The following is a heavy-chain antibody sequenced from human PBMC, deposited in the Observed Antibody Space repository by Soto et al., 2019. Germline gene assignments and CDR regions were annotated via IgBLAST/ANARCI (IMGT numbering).Heavy chain of an antibody. CDR3: ARRTVNIRTFYSGLKTHCFDY. Sequence: QLQLHESGPGLVKPSETLSLTCAVSGDSMSSSDYYWGWIRQPPGKGLEWIGSIYYSGSTYYNPSLQSRVAISVDTSKNQFSLKLKSGTAADTAIYYCARRTVNIRTFYSGLKTHCFDYWGQGAPVTVSS. D-gene: IGHD6-19*01. CDR2: IYYSGST. J-gene: IGHJ4*02. V-gene: IGHV4-39*01. CDR1: GDSMSSSDYY.